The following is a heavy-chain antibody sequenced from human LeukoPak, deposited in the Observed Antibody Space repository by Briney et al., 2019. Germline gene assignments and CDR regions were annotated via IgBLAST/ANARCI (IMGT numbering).Heavy chain of an antibody. D-gene: IGHD6-13*01. V-gene: IGHV3-30*04. CDR2: ISYDGSNE. J-gene: IGHJ4*02. Sequence: GGSLRLSCAASGVTFSSYAMHWVRQALGKGLEWVGAISYDGSNEYYADSVKGRFTISRDNSKNTLYLQMNSLRAEDTAVYYCARAGSSWYQDYFFDYWGQGTLVTVSS. CDR3: ARAGSSWYQDYFFDY. CDR1: GVTFSSYA.